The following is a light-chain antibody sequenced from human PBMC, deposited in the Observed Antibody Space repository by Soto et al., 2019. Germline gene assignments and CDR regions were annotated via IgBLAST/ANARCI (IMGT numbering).Light chain of an antibody. CDR3: PAWDDSLNGPV. CDR1: SSNIGSNT. V-gene: IGLV1-44*01. Sequence: QSVLTQPPSASGTPGQRVTISCSGSSSNIGSNTVNWYQQLPGTAPKLLIYSNIQRPSGVPDRFSGSKSGTSASLAIIGPPSEDVAAYYFPAWDDSLNGPVFGGGTKLTVL. CDR2: SNI. J-gene: IGLJ2*01.